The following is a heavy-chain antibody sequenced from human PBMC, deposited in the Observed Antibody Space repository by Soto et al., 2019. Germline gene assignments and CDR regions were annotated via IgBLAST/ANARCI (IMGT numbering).Heavy chain of an antibody. Sequence: PSQTLSLTCAISGYSVSSNSAAWNWIRQSPSRGREWLGRTYYRSRWYNDYAVSVKSRITVTPDTSKNQFSLHLNSVTPEDTAVYYYAREFPYYVSSDSYLDHWGQGAPVTVSS. V-gene: IGHV6-1*01. CDR2: TYYRSRWYN. D-gene: IGHD3-16*01. CDR3: AREFPYYVSSDSYLDH. J-gene: IGHJ4*02. CDR1: GYSVSSNSAA.